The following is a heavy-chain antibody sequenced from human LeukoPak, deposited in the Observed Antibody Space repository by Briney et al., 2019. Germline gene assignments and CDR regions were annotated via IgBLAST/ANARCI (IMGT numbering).Heavy chain of an antibody. CDR3: AREEESQDWFDP. CDR1: GCTFSSYA. CDR2: IIPIFGTA. V-gene: IGHV1-69*13. Sequence: SVKVSCKASGCTFSSYAISWVRQAPGQGLEWMGGIIPIFGTANYAQKFQGRVTITADESTSTAYMELSSLRSEDTAVYYCAREEESQDWFDPWGQGTLVTVSS. J-gene: IGHJ5*02.